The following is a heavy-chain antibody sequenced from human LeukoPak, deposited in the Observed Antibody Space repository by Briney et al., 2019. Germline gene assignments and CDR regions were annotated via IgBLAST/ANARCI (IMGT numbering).Heavy chain of an antibody. J-gene: IGHJ5*02. D-gene: IGHD5-12*01. V-gene: IGHV4-59*08. CDR2: IYYSGSS. Sequence: SETLSLTCTVSGGSISSFYWSWIRQLPGKGLEWIGYIYYSGSSNYNPSPKSRVTMSVDTSRNQFSLNLTSMTAADTAIYYCARQGIGMPTVSGSWGQGILVTVSS. CDR1: GGSISSFY. CDR3: ARQGIGMPTVSGS.